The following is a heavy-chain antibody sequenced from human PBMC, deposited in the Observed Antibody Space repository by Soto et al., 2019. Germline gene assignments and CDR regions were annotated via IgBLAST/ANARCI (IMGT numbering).Heavy chain of an antibody. J-gene: IGHJ4*02. CDR1: GGSISSGDYY. CDR3: ARVLLARKITDY. V-gene: IGHV4-30-4*01. CDR2: IYYSGST. Sequence: NPSETLSLTCTVSGGSISSGDYYWSWIRQPPGKGLEWIGYIYYSGSTYYNPSLKSRVTISVDTSKNQFSLKLSSVTAADTAVYYCARVLLARKITDYWGQGTLVTVSS. D-gene: IGHD3-10*01.